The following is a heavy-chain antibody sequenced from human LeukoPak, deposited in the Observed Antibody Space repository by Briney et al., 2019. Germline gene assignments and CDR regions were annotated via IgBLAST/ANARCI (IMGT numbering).Heavy chain of an antibody. D-gene: IGHD3-22*01. Sequence: SETLSLTCIVSGDSIRSYYWNWIRQAPGKALEWIGHIHNNGDSAYNFSLKSRVTISMDTSKNQFSLKLSSVTAADTAVYYCGRWGYFDSDNYFVVDYWGQGTVVTVSS. V-gene: IGHV4-59*01. CDR3: GRWGYFDSDNYFVVDY. J-gene: IGHJ4*01. CDR2: IHNNGDS. CDR1: GDSIRSYY.